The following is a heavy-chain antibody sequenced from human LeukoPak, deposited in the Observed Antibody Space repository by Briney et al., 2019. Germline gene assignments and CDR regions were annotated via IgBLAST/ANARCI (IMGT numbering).Heavy chain of an antibody. CDR2: ISYDGSNK. D-gene: IGHD3-22*01. CDR3: AKGGGYYYDSSGYYYNTYYFDY. CDR1: GFTFSSDG. J-gene: IGHJ4*02. V-gene: IGHV3-30*18. Sequence: GGSLRLSCAASGFTFSSDGMHWVRQAPGKGLEWVAVISYDGSNKYYADSVKGRFTISRDNPKNTLYLQMNSLRAEDTAVYYCAKGGGYYYDSSGYYYNTYYFDYWGQGTLVTVSS.